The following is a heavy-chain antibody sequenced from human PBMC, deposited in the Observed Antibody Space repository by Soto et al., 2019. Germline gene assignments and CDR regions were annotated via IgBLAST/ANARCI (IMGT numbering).Heavy chain of an antibody. CDR3: STGGYYFDY. CDR1: GFTFTNAW. Sequence: GGSLRLSCAGSGFTFTNAWMNWVRQAPGKGLEWLGRIKSKYNGGTTDYAAPVKGRFTISRDDSENTVYLHMSSLRTDDTAVYYCSTGGYYFDYWGQGTQVTVSS. CDR2: IKSKYNGGTT. V-gene: IGHV3-15*07. J-gene: IGHJ4*02.